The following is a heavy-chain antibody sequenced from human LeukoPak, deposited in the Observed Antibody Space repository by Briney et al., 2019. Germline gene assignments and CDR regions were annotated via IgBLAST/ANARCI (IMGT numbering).Heavy chain of an antibody. Sequence: SETLSLTCTVSGCSISSYYWSWIRQPPGKGLEWIGYIYYSGSTNYNPSLKSRVTISVDTSKNQFSLKLSSVTAADTALYYCARDKLGNDYWGQGTLVTVSS. CDR2: IYYSGST. D-gene: IGHD7-27*01. CDR3: ARDKLGNDY. V-gene: IGHV4-59*01. J-gene: IGHJ4*02. CDR1: GCSISSYY.